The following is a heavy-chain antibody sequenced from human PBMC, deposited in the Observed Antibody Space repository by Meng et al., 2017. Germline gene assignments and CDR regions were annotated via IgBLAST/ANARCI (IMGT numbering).Heavy chain of an antibody. J-gene: IGHJ4*02. D-gene: IGHD3-3*01. Sequence: VQMVRAVSEVKMPVASVKSACKAFGYTFTIYVSSWLRQAPGQWLEWMGWISAYNGNTNYAQKLQGRVTMTTDTSTSTAYMELRSLRSDDTAVYYCARSIPKYYDFWSGYSDYWGQGTLVTVSS. CDR2: ISAYNGNT. V-gene: IGHV1-18*01. CDR3: ARSIPKYYDFWSGYSDY. CDR1: GYTFTIYV.